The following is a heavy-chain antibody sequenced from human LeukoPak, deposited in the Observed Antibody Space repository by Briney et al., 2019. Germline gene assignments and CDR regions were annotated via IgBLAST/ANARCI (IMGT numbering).Heavy chain of an antibody. CDR3: ARDNRNGTYCDFWSGNYYYYYGMDV. CDR1: GFTFSSYS. J-gene: IGHJ6*02. V-gene: IGHV3-21*01. D-gene: IGHD3-3*01. Sequence: GGSLRLSCAASGFTFSSYSMNWVRQAPGKGLEWVSSISSSSSYIYYADSVKGRFTISRDNAKNSLYLQMNSLRAEDTAVYYCARDNRNGTYCDFWSGNYYYYYGMDVWGQGTTVTVSS. CDR2: ISSSSSYI.